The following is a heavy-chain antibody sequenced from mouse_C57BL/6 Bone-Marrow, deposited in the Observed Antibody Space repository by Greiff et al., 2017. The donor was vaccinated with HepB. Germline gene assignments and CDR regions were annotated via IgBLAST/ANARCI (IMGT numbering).Heavy chain of an antibody. D-gene: IGHD3-2*02. V-gene: IGHV1-53*01. CDR2: INPSNGGT. Sequence: QVQLKQPGTELVKPGASVKLSCKASGYTFTSYWMHWVKQRPGQGLEWIGNINPSNGGTNYNEKFKSKATLTVEKSSSTAYMQLSSLTSEDSAVYYCARSEGDSSGYGFAYWGQGTLVTVSA. CDR1: GYTFTSYW. CDR3: ARSEGDSSGYGFAY. J-gene: IGHJ3*01.